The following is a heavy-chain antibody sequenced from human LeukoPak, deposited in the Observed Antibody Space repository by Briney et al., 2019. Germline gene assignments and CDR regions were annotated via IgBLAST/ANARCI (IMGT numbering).Heavy chain of an antibody. CDR3: AGLVVPYYYYYYGMDV. CDR1: GFTFSSYA. Sequence: PGGSLRLSCAASGFTFSSYAMHWVRQAAGKGLEWVAVISYDGSNKYYADSVKGRFTVSRDNSKNTLYLQMNSLRAEDTAVYYCAGLVVPYYYYYYGMDVWGQGTTVTVSS. CDR2: ISYDGSNK. D-gene: IGHD3-22*01. J-gene: IGHJ6*02. V-gene: IGHV3-30-3*01.